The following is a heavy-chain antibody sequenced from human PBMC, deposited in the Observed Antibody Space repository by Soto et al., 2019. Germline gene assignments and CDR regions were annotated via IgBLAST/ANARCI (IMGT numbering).Heavy chain of an antibody. J-gene: IGHJ6*02. CDR3: ARDIRVGDHLPSYYYYAMDV. D-gene: IGHD3-10*01. CDR2: IYSSGTT. V-gene: IGHV4-31*03. CDR1: GASISSGPYY. Sequence: PSETLSLTCTVSGASISSGPYYWSWIRQHPGKGLEWIGYIYSSGTTYYNPSLKSRITISMDTSKSQFSLKLISMTAADTAVYYCARDIRVGDHLPSYYYYAMDVWGHGTTVTVSS.